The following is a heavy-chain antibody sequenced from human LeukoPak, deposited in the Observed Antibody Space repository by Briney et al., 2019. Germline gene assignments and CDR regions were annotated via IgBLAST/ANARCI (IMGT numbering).Heavy chain of an antibody. CDR1: GYTFTGYY. Sequence: ASVKVSCKASGYTFTGYYMHWVRQAPGQGLEWMGWINPNSGGTNYTQKFQGRVTMTRDTSISTAYMELSRLRSDDTAVYYCARERGYCSSTSCYTGMRRWFDPWGQGTLVTVSS. CDR3: ARERGYCSSTSCYTGMRRWFDP. CDR2: INPNSGGT. V-gene: IGHV1-2*02. D-gene: IGHD2-2*02. J-gene: IGHJ5*02.